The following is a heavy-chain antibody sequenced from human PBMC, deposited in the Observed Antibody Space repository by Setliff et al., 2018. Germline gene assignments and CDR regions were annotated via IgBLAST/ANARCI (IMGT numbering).Heavy chain of an antibody. CDR1: GGTFNSYA. V-gene: IGHV1-69*10. J-gene: IGHJ4*02. Sequence: GASVKVSCKASGGTFNSYALSWVRQAPGQGLEWMGGIIPILDTANYAHNFQGGVTISFDRSTGTAYMDLSSLRPDDTAVYYCASTIQVGDLRTQYFDYWGQGTLVTVSS. CDR3: ASTIQVGDLRTQYFDY. D-gene: IGHD3-10*01. CDR2: IIPILDTA.